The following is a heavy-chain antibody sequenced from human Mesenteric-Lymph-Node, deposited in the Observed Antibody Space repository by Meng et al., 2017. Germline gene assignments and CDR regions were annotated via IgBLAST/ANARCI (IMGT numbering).Heavy chain of an antibody. CDR1: GGSISSGDYF. Sequence: QGDRQESGPGLVKPSQTLSLTCTVSGGSISSGDYFWSWIRQPPGKGLEWIGYMLYNGISDHNPSLKSRVTISVDTSKNQFSLKLTPVTAADTAVYYCARRGSWYAYFDDWGQGALVTVSS. CDR2: MLYNGIS. V-gene: IGHV4-61*08. D-gene: IGHD6-13*01. CDR3: ARRGSWYAYFDD. J-gene: IGHJ4*02.